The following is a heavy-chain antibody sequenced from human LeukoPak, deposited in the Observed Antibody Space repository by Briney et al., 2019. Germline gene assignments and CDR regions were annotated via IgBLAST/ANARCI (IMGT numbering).Heavy chain of an antibody. CDR2: ISGSGGST. V-gene: IGHV3-23*01. J-gene: IGHJ4*02. CDR3: AKGSILTPFDY. D-gene: IGHD3-3*01. CDR1: GFTLSSYA. Sequence: GGSLRLSCAASGFTLSSYAMSWVRQAPGKGLEWVSAISGSGGSTYYADSVKGRFTISRDKSKNTLYLQMNSLRAEDTAVYYCAKGSILTPFDYWGQGTLVTVSS.